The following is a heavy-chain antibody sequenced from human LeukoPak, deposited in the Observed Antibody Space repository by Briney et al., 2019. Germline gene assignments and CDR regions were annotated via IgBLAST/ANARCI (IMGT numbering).Heavy chain of an antibody. Sequence: ASVKVSCKASGYTFTSHYMHWVRQAPGQGLEWMGRIIPILGIANYAQKFQGRVTMTRDTSTSTVYMELSSLRSEDTAVYYCARGSLNYDSSGYYLTRFDPWGQGTLVTVSS. D-gene: IGHD3-22*01. CDR2: IIPILGIA. V-gene: IGHV1-46*01. CDR3: ARGSLNYDSSGYYLTRFDP. CDR1: GYTFTSHY. J-gene: IGHJ5*02.